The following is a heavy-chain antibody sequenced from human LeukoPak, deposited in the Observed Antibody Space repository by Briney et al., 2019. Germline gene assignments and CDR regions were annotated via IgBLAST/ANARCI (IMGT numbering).Heavy chain of an antibody. CDR2: IHAGGGST. V-gene: IGHV3-23*01. J-gene: IGHJ4*02. CDR1: GFTFSRYG. Sequence: GGSLRLSCAASGFTFSRYGMSWVRQAPGKGLEWVSAIHAGGGSTYYADSVKGRFTISRDNSKSTLNLQMNSLRVEDTAVYYCAKDPRASSAYYYDRLGYWGQGTLVTVSS. D-gene: IGHD3-22*01. CDR3: AKDPRASSAYYYDRLGY.